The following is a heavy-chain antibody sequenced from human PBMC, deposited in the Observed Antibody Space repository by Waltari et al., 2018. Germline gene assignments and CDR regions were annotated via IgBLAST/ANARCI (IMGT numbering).Heavy chain of an antibody. D-gene: IGHD2-15*01. CDR1: GGSFSGYY. Sequence: QVQLQQWGAGLLKPSETLSLTCAVYGGSFSGYYWSWIRQPPGKGLEWIGEINHSGSTNYNPYLKSRSTISVDTSKNQFSLKLSSVTAADTAVYYCARANIVVVVAATFYYYYGMDVWGQGTTVTVSS. CDR2: INHSGST. J-gene: IGHJ6*02. CDR3: ARANIVVVVAATFYYYYGMDV. V-gene: IGHV4-34*01.